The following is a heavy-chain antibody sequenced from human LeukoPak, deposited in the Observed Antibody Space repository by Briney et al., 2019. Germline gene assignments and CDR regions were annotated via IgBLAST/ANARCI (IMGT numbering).Heavy chain of an antibody. Sequence: SETLSLTCSVSSFSISSGHYWGWIRQPPGKGLEWIGSIYHSGPTYYNPSLKSRVTISVDTSKNHFSLTLTSVTAADTAVYYCARDVYRFDYWGQGTLVTVSS. D-gene: IGHD1-1*01. J-gene: IGHJ4*02. CDR1: SFSISSGHY. V-gene: IGHV4-38-2*02. CDR2: IYHSGPT. CDR3: ARDVYRFDY.